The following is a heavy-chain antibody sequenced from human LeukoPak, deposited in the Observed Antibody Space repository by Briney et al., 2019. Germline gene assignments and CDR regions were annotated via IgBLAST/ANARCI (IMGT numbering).Heavy chain of an antibody. Sequence: GGSLRLSCAASGFTVSSNYMSWVRQAPGKGLEWVSVIYSGGSTYYADYVKGRFTISRHNSNNTLYLQMNSLRAEDTAVYYCARDLAAAGPERAEYWGQGTLVTVSS. CDR2: IYSGGST. V-gene: IGHV3-53*04. CDR1: GFTVSSNY. D-gene: IGHD6-13*01. J-gene: IGHJ4*02. CDR3: ARDLAAAGPERAEY.